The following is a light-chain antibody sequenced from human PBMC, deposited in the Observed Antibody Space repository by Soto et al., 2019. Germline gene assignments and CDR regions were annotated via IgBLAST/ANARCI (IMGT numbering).Light chain of an antibody. CDR2: AAS. Sequence: DIQMTQSPSSLSASVGDRVTITCRASRGIGNYLAWYQQKPGKVPSLLIYAASTLQPGVPSRFSGSGSGTDFTLTSSSLQPEDVATYYCQNYNSVPLTFGGGTKVDI. CDR3: QNYNSVPLT. V-gene: IGKV1-27*01. CDR1: RGIGNY. J-gene: IGKJ4*01.